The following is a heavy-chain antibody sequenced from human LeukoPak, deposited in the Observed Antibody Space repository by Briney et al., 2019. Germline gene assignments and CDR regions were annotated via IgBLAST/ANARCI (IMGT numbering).Heavy chain of an antibody. D-gene: IGHD6-13*01. CDR3: ARVGAAAGPFDY. V-gene: IGHV1-69*13. Sequence: SVKVSCKASGGTFSSYAIRWVRQAPGQGLEWMGGIIPIFGTANYAQKFQGRVTITADESTSTAYMELSSLRSEDTAVYYCARVGAAAGPFDYWGQGTLVTVSS. CDR1: GGTFSSYA. CDR2: IIPIFGTA. J-gene: IGHJ4*02.